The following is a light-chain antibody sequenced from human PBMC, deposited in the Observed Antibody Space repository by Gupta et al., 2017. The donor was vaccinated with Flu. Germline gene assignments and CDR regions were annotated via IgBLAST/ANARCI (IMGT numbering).Light chain of an antibody. J-gene: IGLJ2*01. V-gene: IGLV3-1*01. CDR1: KLGDKY. CDR2: QDS. CDR3: QAWDSSTFHVV. Sequence: SYELTQPPSVSVSPGQTAIITCSGDKLGDKYACWYQQKPGQSPVLVIYQDSKRPSGIPERFSGSNSGNTATLTISGTQAMDEADYYCQAWDSSTFHVVFGGGTKLTVL.